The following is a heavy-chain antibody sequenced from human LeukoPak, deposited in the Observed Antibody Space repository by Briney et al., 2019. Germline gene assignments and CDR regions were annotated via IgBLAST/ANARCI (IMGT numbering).Heavy chain of an antibody. J-gene: IGHJ4*02. Sequence: PSETLSLTCAVSGDSISSGGYSWSWIRQTPGKGLEWIAYIHDSGSTYNNPSLKTRLSISIDTSKNQFSLKLNSVTAADTAVYYCARVLTNDYGTQDFDYWGQGTLVTVSS. D-gene: IGHD4-17*01. CDR3: ARVLTNDYGTQDFDY. V-gene: IGHV4-30-4*07. CDR1: GDSISSGGYS. CDR2: IHDSGST.